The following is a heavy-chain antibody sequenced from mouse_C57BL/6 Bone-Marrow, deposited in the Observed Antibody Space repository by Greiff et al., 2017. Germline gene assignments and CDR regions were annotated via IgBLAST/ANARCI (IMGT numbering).Heavy chain of an antibody. V-gene: IGHV1-76*01. CDR1: GYTFTDYY. J-gene: IGHJ1*03. Sequence: VKLQESGAELVRPGASVKLSCKASGYTFTDYYINWVKQRPGQGLEWIARIYPGSGNTYYNEKFKGKATLTAEKSSSTAYMQLSSLTSEDSAVYICARRSYWYFDVWGTGTTVTVSS. CDR3: ARRSYWYFDV. CDR2: IYPGSGNT.